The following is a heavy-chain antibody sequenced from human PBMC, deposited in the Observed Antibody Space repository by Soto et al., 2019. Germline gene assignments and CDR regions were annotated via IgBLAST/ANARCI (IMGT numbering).Heavy chain of an antibody. V-gene: IGHV3-23*01. J-gene: IGHJ6*02. CDR3: AGGAMVTPYYYGLDV. CDR2: ISGSGHYT. Sequence: EVRLLESGGGLVQPGGSLRLSCAGSGFTSSNYSMSWVRQAPGKGLEWVSAISGSGHYTQYRYSVKGRFTISRDNSKNTLYLQMNSLRAEDTAVYYCAGGAMVTPYYYGLDVWGQGTSVTVSS. CDR1: GFTSSNYS. D-gene: IGHD5-18*01.